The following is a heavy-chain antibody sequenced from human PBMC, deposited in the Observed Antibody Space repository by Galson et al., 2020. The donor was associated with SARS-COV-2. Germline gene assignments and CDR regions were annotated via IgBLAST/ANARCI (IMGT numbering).Heavy chain of an antibody. CDR1: GFTFSSYG. CDR3: AKDSLGYDFWSGYLPNEYKYYYYGMDV. CDR2: IWYDGSNK. Sequence: GGSLRLSCAASGFTFSSYGMHWVRQAPGKGLEWVAVIWYDGSNKYYADSVKGRFTISRDNSKNTLYLQMNSLRAEDTAVYYCAKDSLGYDFWSGYLPNEYKYYYYGMDVWGQGTTVTVSS. J-gene: IGHJ6*02. D-gene: IGHD3-3*01. V-gene: IGHV3-33*06.